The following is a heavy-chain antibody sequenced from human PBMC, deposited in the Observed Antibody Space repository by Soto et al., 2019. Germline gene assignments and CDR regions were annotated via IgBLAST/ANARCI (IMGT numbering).Heavy chain of an antibody. J-gene: IGHJ4*02. Sequence: GASVKVSCKASGYTFTSYDINWVRQATGQGLEWMGWMNPNSGNTGYAQKFQGRVTMTRNTSISTAYMELSSLRSEDTAVYYCARDPSIASARLGDYWGPGTLVTVSS. CDR3: ARDPSIASARLGDY. D-gene: IGHD6-13*01. CDR1: GYTFTSYD. CDR2: MNPNSGNT. V-gene: IGHV1-8*01.